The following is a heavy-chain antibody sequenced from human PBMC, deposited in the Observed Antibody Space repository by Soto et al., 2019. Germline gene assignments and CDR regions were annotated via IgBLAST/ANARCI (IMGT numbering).Heavy chain of an antibody. CDR3: ARKAWVRFDY. D-gene: IGHD2-21*01. CDR2: VFHTGNT. V-gene: IGHV4-4*02. CDR1: GDSISSSVW. J-gene: IGHJ4*02. Sequence: SETLSLTCAVSGDSISSSVWWTWVRQPPGKGLEWIGEVFHTGNTYYNPSLKSRLTMSVDKSRNEFSLKLTSVTAADTAIYYCARKAWVRFDYWGQGDLVTVSS.